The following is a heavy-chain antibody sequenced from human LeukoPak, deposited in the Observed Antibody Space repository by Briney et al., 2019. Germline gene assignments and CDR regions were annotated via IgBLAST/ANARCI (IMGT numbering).Heavy chain of an antibody. D-gene: IGHD6-6*01. V-gene: IGHV3-9*01. CDR1: GFTFNDYG. Sequence: GGSLRLSCVASGFTFNDYGMHWVRQAPGMGLEWVSGISWNRGSIAYTDSVKGRFTISRDNAKKSLYLQMNSLRAEDTAVYYCARTYSSSSAEFDYWGQGTLVTVSS. CDR2: ISWNRGSI. CDR3: ARTYSSSSAEFDY. J-gene: IGHJ4*02.